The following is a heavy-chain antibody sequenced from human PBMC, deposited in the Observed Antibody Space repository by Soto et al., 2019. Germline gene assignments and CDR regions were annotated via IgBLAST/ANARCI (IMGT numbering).Heavy chain of an antibody. V-gene: IGHV3-30-3*01. Sequence: PGGSLRLSCVASGFTFTSYAMHWVRQAPGKGLEWVALISYDRSNKYYADSVKGRFTISRDNSKNILYLRMNSLRAEDTALYYCARGHGGGDSSGYYFDYWGQGTLVTVSS. J-gene: IGHJ4*02. CDR2: ISYDRSNK. CDR1: GFTFTSYA. D-gene: IGHD3-22*01. CDR3: ARGHGGGDSSGYYFDY.